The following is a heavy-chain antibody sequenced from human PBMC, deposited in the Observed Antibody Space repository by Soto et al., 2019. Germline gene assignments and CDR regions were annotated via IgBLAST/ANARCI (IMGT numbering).Heavy chain of an antibody. D-gene: IGHD5-12*01. V-gene: IGHV3-21*01. Sequence: EVQLVESGGGLVKPGGSLRLSCAASGFTFSSYSMNWVRQAPGKGLEWVSSISSSSSYIYYADSVKGRFTISRDNAKNSRYLQMNSLRAEDTAVYYCARELEMATYDPGAFDIWGQGTMVTVSS. CDR3: ARELEMATYDPGAFDI. J-gene: IGHJ3*02. CDR2: ISSSSSYI. CDR1: GFTFSSYS.